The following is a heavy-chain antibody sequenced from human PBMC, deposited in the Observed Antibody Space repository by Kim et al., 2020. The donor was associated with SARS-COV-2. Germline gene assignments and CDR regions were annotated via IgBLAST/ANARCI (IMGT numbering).Heavy chain of an antibody. V-gene: IGHV4-39*01. CDR2: IYYSGST. CDR3: ARYEQAWLVPLNNWFDP. J-gene: IGHJ5*02. D-gene: IGHD6-19*01. CDR1: GGSISSSSYY. Sequence: SETLSLTCTVSGGSISSSSYYWGWIRQPPGKGLEWIGSIYYSGSTYYNPSLKSRVTISVDTSKNQFSLKLSSVTAADTAVYYCARYEQAWLVPLNNWFDPWGQGTLVTVSS.